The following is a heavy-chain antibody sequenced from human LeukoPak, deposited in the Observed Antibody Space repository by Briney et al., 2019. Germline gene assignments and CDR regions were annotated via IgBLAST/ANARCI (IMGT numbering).Heavy chain of an antibody. Sequence: PGGSLRLSCAASGFTSSSYSMNWVRQAPGKGLEWVSSISSSSSYIYYADSVKGRFTISRDNAKNSLYLQMNSLRAEDTAVYYCARDSDSGSYFGAFDIWGQGTMVTVSS. CDR1: GFTSSSYS. J-gene: IGHJ3*02. D-gene: IGHD1-26*01. V-gene: IGHV3-21*01. CDR2: ISSSSSYI. CDR3: ARDSDSGSYFGAFDI.